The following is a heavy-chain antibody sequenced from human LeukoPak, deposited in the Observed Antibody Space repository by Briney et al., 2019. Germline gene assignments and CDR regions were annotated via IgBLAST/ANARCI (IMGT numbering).Heavy chain of an antibody. CDR2: ISSNGGST. CDR3: ARSSTTSCYDF. CDR1: GFTFSSYA. D-gene: IGHD2-2*01. V-gene: IGHV3-64*01. J-gene: IGHJ4*02. Sequence: PGGSLRLSCAASGFTFSSYAMHWVRQAPGKGLEYVSAISSNGGSTYYANSVKGRFTISRDNSKNTLYLQMGSLRGEDIAVYYCARSSTTSCYDFWGRGTLVTVSS.